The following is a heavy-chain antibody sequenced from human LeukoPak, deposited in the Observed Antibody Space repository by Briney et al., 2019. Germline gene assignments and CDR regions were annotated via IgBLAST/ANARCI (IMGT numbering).Heavy chain of an antibody. CDR2: IYYRSRWHY. CDR1: GDSFSSNSGS. V-gene: IGHV6-1*01. CDR3: VSGGDWGFGWYFDV. Sequence: SQTLSLTCAISGDSFSSNSGSWSWIRPSPSRGPEWLGRIYYRSRWHYEYAVSVQNRISISPDTTKNQFSLQLNSMSPDDSAVYYCVSGGDWGFGWYFDVWGRGALVTVSS. D-gene: IGHD7-27*01. J-gene: IGHJ2*01.